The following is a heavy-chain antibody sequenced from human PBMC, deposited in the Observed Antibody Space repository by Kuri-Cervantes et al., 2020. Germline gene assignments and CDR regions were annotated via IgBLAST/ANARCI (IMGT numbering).Heavy chain of an antibody. CDR2: IYYSGST. V-gene: IGHV4-59*12. CDR3: ARNYDILTGYYDGYFDY. Sequence: SETLSLTCTVSGGSISSYYWSWIRQPPGKGLEWIGYIYYSGSTNYNPSLKSRVTISVDRSKNQFSLKLSSVTAADTAVYYCARNYDILTGYYDGYFDYWGQGALVTVSS. D-gene: IGHD3-9*01. J-gene: IGHJ4*02. CDR1: GGSISSYY.